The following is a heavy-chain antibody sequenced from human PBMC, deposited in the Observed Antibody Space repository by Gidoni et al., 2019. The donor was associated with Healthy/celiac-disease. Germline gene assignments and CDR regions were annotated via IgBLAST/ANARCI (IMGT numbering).Heavy chain of an antibody. CDR3: ARETVLLRLSSYWYFDL. D-gene: IGHD2-8*01. V-gene: IGHV3-53*04. CDR2: IYSGGST. CDR1: GFTVSSNY. J-gene: IGHJ2*01. Sequence: EVQLVESGGGLVQPGGSLRLSCAASGFTVSSNYMSWVRQAPGKGLEWVSVIYSGGSTYYADSVKGRFTISRHNSKNTLYLQMNSLRAEDTAVYYCARETVLLRLSSYWYFDLWGRGTLVTVSS.